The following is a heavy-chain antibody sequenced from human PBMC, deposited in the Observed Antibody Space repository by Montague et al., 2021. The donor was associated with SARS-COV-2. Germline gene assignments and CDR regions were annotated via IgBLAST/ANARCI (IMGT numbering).Heavy chain of an antibody. V-gene: IGHV4-59*01. Sequence: SETLSLTCSVSGGSLSSFYWSWIRQPPGKGLEYIGYIHYSGSTNFSPSLNSRVSISLDTSKNQFSLNLRSETTVATAVYYCARVAEFDVLSVYYYGLDVWGQGTTVTVSS. D-gene: IGHD3-3*01. CDR2: IHYSGST. J-gene: IGHJ6*02. CDR1: GGSLSSFY. CDR3: ARVAEFDVLSVYYYGLDV.